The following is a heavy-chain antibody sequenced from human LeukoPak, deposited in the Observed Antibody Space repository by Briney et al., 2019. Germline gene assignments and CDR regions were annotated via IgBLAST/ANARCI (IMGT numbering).Heavy chain of an antibody. Sequence: ASVKVSCKASGGTFSSYVISWVRQAPGQGLEWMGRIIPIFGTANYAQKFQGRVTITTNESTSTAYMELSSLRSEDTAVYYCATLYCSSTSCYDYWGQGTLVTVSS. CDR1: GGTFSSYV. D-gene: IGHD2-2*01. V-gene: IGHV1-69*05. CDR2: IIPIFGTA. CDR3: ATLYCSSTSCYDY. J-gene: IGHJ4*02.